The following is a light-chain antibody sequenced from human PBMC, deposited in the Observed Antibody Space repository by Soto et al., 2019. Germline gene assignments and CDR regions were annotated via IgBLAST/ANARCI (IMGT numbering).Light chain of an antibody. V-gene: IGKV2-28*01. CDR2: LGS. CDR1: QSLLNSNGYNY. CDR3: MQGLQTPLT. J-gene: IGKJ5*01. Sequence: DIVLTQSPLSLPVTPGEPASISCRSSQSLLNSNGYNYLVWYLQKPGQSPQLLIYLGSNRDSGVPDRFSGGGSGTDFTLKISTGGAGDVGVYYCMQGLQTPLTLARGTRQQLK.